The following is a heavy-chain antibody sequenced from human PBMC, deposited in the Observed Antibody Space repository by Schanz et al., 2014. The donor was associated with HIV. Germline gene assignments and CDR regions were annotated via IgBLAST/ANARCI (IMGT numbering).Heavy chain of an antibody. D-gene: IGHD3-22*01. CDR3: AKPEYDSSGNSQTHFDY. CDR1: GFNFNNYA. Sequence: VQLVESGGGVVQPGRSLRLSCAASGFNFNNYAMTWVRQAPGKGLEWVSSISESGGRTYYADSVNGRFTISRDNSKNTLSLQMTALRTEDTAIYYCAKPEYDSSGNSQTHFDYWGQGTLVSVSS. V-gene: IGHV3-23*04. J-gene: IGHJ4*02. CDR2: ISESGGRT.